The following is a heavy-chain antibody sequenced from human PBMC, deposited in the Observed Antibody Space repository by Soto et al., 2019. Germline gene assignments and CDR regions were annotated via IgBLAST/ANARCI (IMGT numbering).Heavy chain of an antibody. CDR1: GGTFRTSA. CDR3: ARDKDRLQLGGNYYFILDV. CDR2: IMPVFRRP. D-gene: IGHD1-1*01. Sequence: QVQLVQSGAEVKKPGSSVKVSCKASGGTFRTSAISWVRQAPGQGLEWVGGIMPVFRRPKYAQNFQDRVTITADVSTSTAYMELNSLRSDDTAVYYCARDKDRLQLGGNYYFILDVWGQGTAVTVSS. J-gene: IGHJ6*02. V-gene: IGHV1-69*12.